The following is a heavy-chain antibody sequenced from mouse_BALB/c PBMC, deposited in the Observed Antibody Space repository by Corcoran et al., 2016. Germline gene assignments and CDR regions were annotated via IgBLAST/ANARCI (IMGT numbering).Heavy chain of an antibody. J-gene: IGHJ3*01. CDR2: INTYTGEP. V-gene: IGHV9-3-1*01. D-gene: IGHD1-1*01. CDR1: GYTFTNYG. Sequence: QIQLVQSGPELKKPGETVKISCKASGYTFTNYGMNWVKQAPGTGLKWMGWINTYTGEPTYADDFKGRFAFSLETSASTAYLQINNLKNEDTATDFCARPLGYYGSSFAYWGQGTLVTVSA. CDR3: ARPLGYYGSSFAY.